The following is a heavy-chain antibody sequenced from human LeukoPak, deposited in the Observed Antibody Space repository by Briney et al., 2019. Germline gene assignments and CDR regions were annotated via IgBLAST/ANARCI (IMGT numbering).Heavy chain of an antibody. CDR2: ISSSSSYI. Sequence: GGSLRLSCAASGFTISSYSMNWVRQAPGKGLEWVSSISSSSSYIYYADSVKGRFTISRDNAKNSLYLQMNSLRAEDTAVYYCARGGHYGSGSYYNVNWGQGTLVTVSS. CDR1: GFTISSYS. J-gene: IGHJ4*02. CDR3: ARGGHYGSGSYYNVN. D-gene: IGHD3-10*01. V-gene: IGHV3-21*01.